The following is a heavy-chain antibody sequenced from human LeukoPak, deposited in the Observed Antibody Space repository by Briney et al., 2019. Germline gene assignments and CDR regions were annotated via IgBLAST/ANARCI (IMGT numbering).Heavy chain of an antibody. Sequence: PSETLSLTCAVSGGSLSSGGYSWSWIRQPPGKGLEWIGYIYHSGSTYYNPSLKSRVTISVDRSKNQFSLKLSSVTAADTAVYYCASHYYDSSGYYQEYFQHWGQGTLVTVSS. CDR3: ASHYYDSSGYYQEYFQH. V-gene: IGHV4-30-2*01. CDR1: GGSLSSGGYS. J-gene: IGHJ1*01. CDR2: IYHSGST. D-gene: IGHD3-22*01.